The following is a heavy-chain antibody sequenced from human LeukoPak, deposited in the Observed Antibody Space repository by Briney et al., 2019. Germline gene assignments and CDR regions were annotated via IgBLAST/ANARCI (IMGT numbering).Heavy chain of an antibody. D-gene: IGHD6-19*01. J-gene: IGHJ3*02. CDR1: GGSISSGSYY. Sequence: PSQTLSLTCTVSGGSISSGSYYWSWIRQPAGKGLEWIGRIYTSGSTNYNPSLKSRVTISVDTSKNQFSLKLSSVTAADTAVYYCARDLDANSSGWTPGAFDIWGQGTMVTVSS. CDR2: IYTSGST. CDR3: ARDLDANSSGWTPGAFDI. V-gene: IGHV4-61*02.